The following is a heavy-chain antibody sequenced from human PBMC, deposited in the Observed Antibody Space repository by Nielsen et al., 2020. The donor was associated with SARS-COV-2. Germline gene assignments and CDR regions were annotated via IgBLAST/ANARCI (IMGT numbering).Heavy chain of an antibody. V-gene: IGHV4-59*12. CDR1: GGSISSYY. J-gene: IGHJ4*02. Sequence: SETLSLTFTVSGGSISSYYWSWIRQPPGKGLEWIGYIYNSGSTNYSPSLKSRVTISVDTSKNQFSLKLSSVTAADTAVYYCARGGPSWGLRYCSGGSCYVPFGYWGQGTLVTVSS. CDR2: IYNSGST. D-gene: IGHD2-15*01. CDR3: ARGGPSWGLRYCSGGSCYVPFGY.